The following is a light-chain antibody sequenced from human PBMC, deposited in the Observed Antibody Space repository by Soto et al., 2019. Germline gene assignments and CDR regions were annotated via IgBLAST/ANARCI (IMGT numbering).Light chain of an antibody. V-gene: IGKV3-11*01. CDR2: DAS. J-gene: IGKJ2*01. CDR3: QQRYNWPQT. CDR1: QSVSTY. Sequence: SPATLSLSPGERATLSCRASQSVSTYLAWYQQKPGQAPRLLIYDASNRATGIPPRFSGSGSGTDFTLTISSLEPEDFAVYYCQQRYNWPQTFGQGTKVDIK.